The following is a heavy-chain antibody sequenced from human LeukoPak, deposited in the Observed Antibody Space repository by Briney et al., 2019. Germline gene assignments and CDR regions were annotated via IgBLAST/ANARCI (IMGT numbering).Heavy chain of an antibody. V-gene: IGHV4-4*07. CDR1: GGSISSYY. D-gene: IGHD6-13*01. CDR3: AREGSSSWPAPYNWFDP. CDR2: IYTSGST. J-gene: IGHJ5*02. Sequence: SETLSLTCTVSGGSISSYYWSWIRQPAGKGLEWIGRIYTSGSTNYNPSLKSRVTMSVDTSKNQFSLKLGSVTAADTAVYYCAREGSSSWPAPYNWFDPWGQGTLVTVSS.